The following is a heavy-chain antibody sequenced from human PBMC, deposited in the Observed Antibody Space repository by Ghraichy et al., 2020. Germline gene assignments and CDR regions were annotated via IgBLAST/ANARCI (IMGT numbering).Heavy chain of an antibody. J-gene: IGHJ4*02. CDR2: IYSGGST. CDR3: ASPGYSSGWYDFDY. V-gene: IGHV3-66*01. CDR1: GFTVSSNY. D-gene: IGHD6-19*01. Sequence: GSLRLSCAASGFTVSSNYMSWVRQAPGKGLEWVSVIYSGGSTYYADSVKGRFTISRDNSKNTLYLQINSLRAEDTAVYYCASPGYSSGWYDFDYWGQGTLVTVSS.